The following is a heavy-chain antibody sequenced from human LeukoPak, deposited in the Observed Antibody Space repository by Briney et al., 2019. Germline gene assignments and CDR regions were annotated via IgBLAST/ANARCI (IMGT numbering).Heavy chain of an antibody. V-gene: IGHV3-9*01. CDR1: GFTFDDYA. CDR2: ISWNSGSI. CDR3: AKDSQGDGYSSMGY. D-gene: IGHD6-13*01. Sequence: TGGSLRLSCAASGFTFDDYAMHWVRHAPGKGLEWVSGISWNSGSIGYADSVKGRFTISRDNAKNSLYLQMNSLRAEDTALYYCAKDSQGDGYSSMGYWGQGTLVTVSS. J-gene: IGHJ4*02.